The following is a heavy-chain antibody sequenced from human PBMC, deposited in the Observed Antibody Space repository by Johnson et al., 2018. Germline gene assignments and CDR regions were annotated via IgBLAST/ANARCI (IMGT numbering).Heavy chain of an antibody. CDR1: GFAFSSYG. D-gene: IGHD2-15*01. V-gene: IGHV3-30*18. CDR2: LSHDGSNK. CDR3: AKGSYCSGGSCYAEAFDI. J-gene: IGHJ3*02. Sequence: QVQLVESGGGVVQPGRSLRLSCAASGFAFSSYGMHWVRQAPGKGLEWTAVLSHDGSNKNYSDSVRGRFTITRDNSKNTLDLQMNNLRAEDKALYYCAKGSYCSGGSCYAEAFDIWGQGTMVTVSS.